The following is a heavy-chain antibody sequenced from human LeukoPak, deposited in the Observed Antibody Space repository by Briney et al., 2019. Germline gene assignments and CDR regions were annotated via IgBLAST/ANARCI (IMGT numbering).Heavy chain of an antibody. D-gene: IGHD6-13*01. Sequence: GGSLRLSCAASGFTFSSYEMNWVRQAPGKGLEWVSYISSSGSTIYYADSVKGRFTISRDNAKNSLYLQMNSLRAEDTAVYHCARDIRRQQVVDFDLWGQGTPVTVSS. J-gene: IGHJ4*02. CDR1: GFTFSSYE. CDR2: ISSSGSTI. CDR3: ARDIRRQQVVDFDL. V-gene: IGHV3-48*03.